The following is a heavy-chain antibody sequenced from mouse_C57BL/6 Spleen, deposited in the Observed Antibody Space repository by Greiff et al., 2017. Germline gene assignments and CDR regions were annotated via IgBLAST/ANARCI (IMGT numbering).Heavy chain of an antibody. Sequence: VQVVEPGAELVRPGASVTLSCKASGYTFTDYEMHWVKQTPVHGLEWIGAIDPETGGTAYNQKFKGKAILTADKSSSTAYMELRSLTSEDSAVYYCTRVYSNYEWYFDVWGTGTTVTVSS. D-gene: IGHD2-5*01. V-gene: IGHV1-15*01. CDR2: IDPETGGT. J-gene: IGHJ1*03. CDR1: GYTFTDYE. CDR3: TRVYSNYEWYFDV.